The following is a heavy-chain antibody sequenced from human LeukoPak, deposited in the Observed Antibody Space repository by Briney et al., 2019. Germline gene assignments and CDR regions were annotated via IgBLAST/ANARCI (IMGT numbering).Heavy chain of an antibody. CDR2: ISGSGGST. CDR1: GFTFSSYA. V-gene: IGHV3-23*01. CDR3: AKNRGYGSGSFGFNP. J-gene: IGHJ5*02. Sequence: GGSLRLSCAASGFTFSSYAMSWVRQAPGKRLEWVSAISGSGGSTYYADSVKGRFTISRDNSKNTLYLQMNSLRAEDTAVYYCAKNRGYGSGSFGFNPWGQGTLVTVSS. D-gene: IGHD3-10*01.